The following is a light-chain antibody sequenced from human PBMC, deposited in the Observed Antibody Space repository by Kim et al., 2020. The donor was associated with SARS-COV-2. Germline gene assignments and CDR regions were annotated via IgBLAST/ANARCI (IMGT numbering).Light chain of an antibody. J-gene: IGKJ2*01. CDR1: QSISSY. V-gene: IGKV1-39*01. CDR2: AAS. Sequence: ASVGDRVTITCRASQSISSYLNWYQQKPRKAPKLLIYAASSLQSGVPSRFSGSGSGTDFTLTISSLQPEDFATYYCQQSYSTPLYTFGQGTKLEIK. CDR3: QQSYSTPLYT.